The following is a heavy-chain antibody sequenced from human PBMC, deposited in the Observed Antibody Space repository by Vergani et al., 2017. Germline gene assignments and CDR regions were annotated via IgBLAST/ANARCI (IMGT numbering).Heavy chain of an antibody. Sequence: QVQLVESGGGVVQRGGSLRLSCATSGFTLSNYDMQWIRQGPGKGLEFVAFIQFDGSNQYYADSVKGRFTLSRDFSKNTLYLQMNSLRTDDTATYYCAKHFRGWGIDYGGQGAQV. CDR1: GFTLSNYD. V-gene: IGHV3-30*02. J-gene: IGHJ4*02. D-gene: IGHD3-16*01. CDR3: AKHFRGWGIDY. CDR2: IQFDGSNQ.